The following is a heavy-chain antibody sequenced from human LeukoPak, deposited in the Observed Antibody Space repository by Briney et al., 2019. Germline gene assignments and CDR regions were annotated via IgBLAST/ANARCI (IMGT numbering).Heavy chain of an antibody. CDR3: AKDRCSNGVGCYYYYMDV. CDR2: IQYDGSNQ. J-gene: IGHJ6*03. D-gene: IGHD2-8*01. V-gene: IGHV3-30*02. CDR1: GFTFGDYA. Sequence: GGSLRLSCTASGFTFGDYAMSWVRQAPGKGLEWVAYIQYDGSNQQYADSVKGRFSISRDSSKNILYLQMNSLRAEDTAVYYCAKDRCSNGVGCYYYYMDVWGKGTTVTVSS.